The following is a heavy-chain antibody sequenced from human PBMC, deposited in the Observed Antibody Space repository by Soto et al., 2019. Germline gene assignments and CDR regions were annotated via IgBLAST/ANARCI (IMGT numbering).Heavy chain of an antibody. J-gene: IGHJ6*02. CDR3: AAESDGYSGYASPYYYGMDV. CDR1: GFTFTSSA. V-gene: IGHV1-58*01. CDR2: IVVGSGNT. Sequence: ASVKVSCKASGFTFTSSAVQWVRQARGQRLEWIGWIVVGSGNTNYAQKFQERVTITRDMSTSTAYMELSSLRSEDTAVYYCAAESDGYSGYASPYYYGMDVWGQGTTVTVSS. D-gene: IGHD5-12*01.